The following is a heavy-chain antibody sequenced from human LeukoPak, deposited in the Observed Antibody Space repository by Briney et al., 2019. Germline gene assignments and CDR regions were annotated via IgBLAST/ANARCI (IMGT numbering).Heavy chain of an antibody. D-gene: IGHD3-10*01. CDR3: ARHGVMVRGVISDRFDP. CDR1: GGSISSYY. Sequence: SETLSLTCTVSGGSISSYYWSWIRQPPGKGLEWIGYIYYSGSTNYNPSLKSRVTISVDTSKNQFSLKLSSVTAADTAVYYCARHGVMVRGVISDRFDPWGQGTLVTVSS. V-gene: IGHV4-59*08. J-gene: IGHJ5*02. CDR2: IYYSGST.